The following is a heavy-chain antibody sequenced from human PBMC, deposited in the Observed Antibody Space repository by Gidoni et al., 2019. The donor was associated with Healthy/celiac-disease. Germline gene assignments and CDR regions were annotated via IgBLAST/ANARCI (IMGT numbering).Heavy chain of an antibody. J-gene: IGHJ3*02. V-gene: IGHV4-39*01. CDR3: TGRGYYSLRPGAFDI. Sequence: QLQLQESGPGLVKPSETLSLTCTVSGGPISSSSYYWGWIRQPPGKGLEWIGSIYYSGSTYYNPSLKSRVTISVDTSKNQFSLKLSSVTAADTAVYYCTGRGYYSLRPGAFDIWGQGTMVTVSS. D-gene: IGHD3-3*01. CDR1: GGPISSSSYY. CDR2: IYYSGST.